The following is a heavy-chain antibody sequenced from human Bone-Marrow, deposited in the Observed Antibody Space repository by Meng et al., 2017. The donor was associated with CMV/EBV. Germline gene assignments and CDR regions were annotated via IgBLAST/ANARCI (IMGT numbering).Heavy chain of an antibody. J-gene: IGHJ4*02. V-gene: IGHV1-46*01. D-gene: IGHD2-2*01. CDR2: INPSGGST. CDR3: ARDARYCSSTSCYQGRPLYYVDY. Sequence: ASVKVSCKASGYTFTSYYMHWVRQAPGQGLEWMGIINPSGGSTSYAQKFQGRVTMTRDTSTSTGYMELSSLRSEDTAVYYCARDARYCSSTSCYQGRPLYYVDYWGQGTLVTVSS. CDR1: GYTFTSYY.